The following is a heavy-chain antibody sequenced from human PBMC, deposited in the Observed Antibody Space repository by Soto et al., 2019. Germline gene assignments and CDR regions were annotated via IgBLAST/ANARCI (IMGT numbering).Heavy chain of an antibody. CDR1: GFTFSSYA. J-gene: IGHJ5*02. V-gene: IGHV3-30*14. CDR2: ISYDGSNT. D-gene: IGHD1-1*01. Sequence: QVQLVESGGGVVQPGRSLRLSCAASGFTFSSYAMHWVRQTPGKGLEWLAGISYDGSNTYYADSVKGRFSVYRDKSRNTVYVQLNSLRPDDTALYYCARVYTRKHLVPWGQGSLVTVSS. CDR3: ARVYTRKHLVP.